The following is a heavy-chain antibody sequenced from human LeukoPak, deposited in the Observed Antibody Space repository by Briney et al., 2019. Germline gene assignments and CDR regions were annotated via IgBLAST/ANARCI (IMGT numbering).Heavy chain of an antibody. Sequence: GGSLRLSCAASGFTFGDYAMSWFRQAPGKGLEWVGFIRSKAYGGTTEYAASVKGRFTISRDDSKSIAYLQMNSLKTEDTAVYYCTRVYSSSWYTFDYWGQGTLATVSS. CDR1: GFTFGDYA. CDR2: IRSKAYGGTT. D-gene: IGHD6-13*01. CDR3: TRVYSSSWYTFDY. J-gene: IGHJ4*02. V-gene: IGHV3-49*03.